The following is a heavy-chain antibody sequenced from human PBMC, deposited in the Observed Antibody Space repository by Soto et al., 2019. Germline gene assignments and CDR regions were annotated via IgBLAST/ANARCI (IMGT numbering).Heavy chain of an antibody. J-gene: IGHJ5*02. CDR1: GGSISSSSYY. CDR2: IYYSGST. V-gene: IGHV4-39*01. Sequence: ASETLSLTCTVSGGSISSSSYYWGWIRQPPGKGLEWIGSIYYSGSTYYNPSLKSRVAISVDTSKNQFSLKLSSVTAAVTAVYYCARFLYFSGGSCYLYRFDPWGQGTLVTVSS. D-gene: IGHD2-15*01. CDR3: ARFLYFSGGSCYLYRFDP.